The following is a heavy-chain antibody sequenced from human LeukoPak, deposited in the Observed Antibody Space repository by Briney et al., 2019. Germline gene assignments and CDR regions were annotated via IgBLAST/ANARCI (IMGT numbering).Heavy chain of an antibody. J-gene: IGHJ5*02. CDR3: ASYDTSGT. Sequence: ASVKVSCKASGYTSSGYYMHWVRQAPGQGLEWMGRINPNSGGTNYAQKLQDRVTMTRDTSISTAYMELSRLRSDDTAVYYCASYDTSGTWGQGTLVTVSS. V-gene: IGHV1-2*06. CDR1: GYTSSGYY. D-gene: IGHD3-22*01. CDR2: INPNSGGT.